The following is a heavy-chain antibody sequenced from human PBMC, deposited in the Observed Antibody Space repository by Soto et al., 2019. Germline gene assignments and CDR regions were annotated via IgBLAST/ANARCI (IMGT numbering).Heavy chain of an antibody. D-gene: IGHD1-26*01. CDR1: GVSITGSY. V-gene: IGHV4-59*01. CDR3: ARDMPYGAGSLAGCDY. CDR2: VYHSWTT. J-gene: IGHJ4*02. Sequence: PSETLSLTCSVSGVSITGSYWSWIRQPPGKTLEWIGYVYHSWTTTYNPSLKSRVSISVDTSKNQFSLRLTSVIAADTAVYYCARDMPYGAGSLAGCDYWGQGSLVTVSS.